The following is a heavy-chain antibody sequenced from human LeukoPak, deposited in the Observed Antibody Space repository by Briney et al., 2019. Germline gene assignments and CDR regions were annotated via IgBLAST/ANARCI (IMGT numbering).Heavy chain of an antibody. D-gene: IGHD5-18*01. CDR2: INHSGGT. Sequence: SETLSLTCAVYDGSFNVYYWTWIRHSPAKGLEWIGEINHSGGTMYNPSLKSRVTMSVDTSKSQFSLKLTSVTAADTAVYYCTRRAYTYDSYFFDHWGLGTLVTVSS. V-gene: IGHV4-34*01. CDR3: TRRAYTYDSYFFDH. CDR1: DGSFNVYY. J-gene: IGHJ4*02.